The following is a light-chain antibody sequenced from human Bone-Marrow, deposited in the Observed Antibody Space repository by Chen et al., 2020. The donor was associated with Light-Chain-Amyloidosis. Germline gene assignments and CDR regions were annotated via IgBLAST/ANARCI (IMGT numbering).Light chain of an antibody. Sequence: QSVLTQPPSASGTPGQRVTISCSGSSSNIGSNYVYWYQQRPGTAPKLLIYRNNQRPSGVPARFSGSKSGTSASLAISGRRSEDEADYYCAAWDDSLSGWVFGGGTKLTVL. V-gene: IGLV1-47*01. CDR1: SSNIGSNY. CDR2: RNN. J-gene: IGLJ3*02. CDR3: AAWDDSLSGWV.